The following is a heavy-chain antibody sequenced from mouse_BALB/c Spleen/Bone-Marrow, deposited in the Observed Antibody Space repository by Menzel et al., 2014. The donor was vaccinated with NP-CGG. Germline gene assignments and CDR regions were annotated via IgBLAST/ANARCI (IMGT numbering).Heavy chain of an antibody. J-gene: IGHJ4*01. CDR2: ILPGSGST. CDR1: GYTFSSYW. CDR3: ASRYDATDY. Sequence: VQLQQSGAELMKPGASVKISCKATGYTFSSYWIEWVKQRPGHGLEWIGEILPGSGSTDYNEKFKGKATFTADTSSNTAYIQLSSLTSEDSAVYYCASRYDATDYWGQGTSVTVSS. V-gene: IGHV1-9*01.